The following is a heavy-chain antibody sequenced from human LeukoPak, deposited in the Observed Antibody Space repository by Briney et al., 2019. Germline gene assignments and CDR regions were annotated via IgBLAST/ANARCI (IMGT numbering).Heavy chain of an antibody. CDR2: MNPNNCNT. D-gene: IGHD5-12*01. CDR3: ARAAKWPRRFDY. CDR1: VYTLTSYE. J-gene: IGHJ4*02. V-gene: IGHV1-8*01. Sequence: ASVKVSCKASVYTLTSYEINSVRRATGHGLECMGWMNPNNCNTGYAQKFQGRVTMTRNTSIRTAYMELSSLRSEDMAVYYCARAAKWPRRFDYWGQGTLVTVSS.